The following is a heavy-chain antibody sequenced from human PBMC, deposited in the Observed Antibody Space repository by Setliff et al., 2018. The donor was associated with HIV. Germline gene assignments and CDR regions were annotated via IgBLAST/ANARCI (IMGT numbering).Heavy chain of an antibody. Sequence: GGSLRLSCAVSGFNFRGYNMNWVRQAPGKGLEWVSSISTSSTYTYYADSVKGRFTISRDNAKNALYLQMNSLRAEDTAVYYCAQEERDAYNYWFDPWGQGTLVTVSS. J-gene: IGHJ5*02. V-gene: IGHV3-21*04. CDR2: ISTSSTYT. CDR3: AQEERDAYNYWFDP. D-gene: IGHD1-1*01. CDR1: GFNFRGYN.